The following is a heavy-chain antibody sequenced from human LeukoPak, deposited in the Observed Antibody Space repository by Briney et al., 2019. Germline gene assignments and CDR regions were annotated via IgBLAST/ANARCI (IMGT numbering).Heavy chain of an antibody. V-gene: IGHV1-18*01. CDR1: GYTFTSYG. CDR2: ISAYNGNT. CDR3: AREDHITMVRGVIRPTPDDAFDI. J-gene: IGHJ3*02. D-gene: IGHD3-10*01. Sequence: ASVKVCCKASGYTFTSYGISWVRQAPGQGLEWMGWISAYNGNTNYAQKLQGRVTMTTDTSTSTAYMELRSLRSDDTAVYYCAREDHITMVRGVIRPTPDDAFDIWGQGTMVTVSS.